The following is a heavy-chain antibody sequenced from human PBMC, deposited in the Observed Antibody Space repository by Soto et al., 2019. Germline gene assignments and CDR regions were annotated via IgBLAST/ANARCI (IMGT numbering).Heavy chain of an antibody. J-gene: IGHJ4*02. CDR2: IKQDGSEK. CDR1: GFTFSSYW. D-gene: IGHD2-15*01. Sequence: PGGSLRLSCAASGFTFSSYWMSWVRQAPGKGLEWVANIKQDGSEKYYVDSVKGRFTISRDNAKNSLYLQMNSLRAEDTAVYYCARSYCSGGSCYRNLYYFDYWGQGTLVTVSS. CDR3: ARSYCSGGSCYRNLYYFDY. V-gene: IGHV3-7*05.